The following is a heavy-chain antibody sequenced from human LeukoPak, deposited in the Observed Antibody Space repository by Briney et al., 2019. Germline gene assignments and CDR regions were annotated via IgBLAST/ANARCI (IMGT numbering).Heavy chain of an antibody. D-gene: IGHD6-13*01. V-gene: IGHV3-30-3*01. CDR2: ISYDGSNK. CDR1: GFIFSNYA. Sequence: QPGRSLRLSCAASGFIFSNYAMHWVRQAPGKGLEWVAVISYDGSNKYYADSVKGQFTISRDNSKNTLFLQMNSLRAEDTAVYYCARDLDSSSWYILWFDPWGQGTLVTVSS. J-gene: IGHJ5*02. CDR3: ARDLDSSSWYILWFDP.